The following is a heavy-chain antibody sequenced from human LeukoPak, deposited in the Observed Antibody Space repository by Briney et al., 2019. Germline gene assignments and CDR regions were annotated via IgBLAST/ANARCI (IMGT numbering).Heavy chain of an antibody. Sequence: PGRSLRLSCAASGFTFSSYGMHWVRQAPGKGLEWVAVMYYDGISKYYADSVKGRFTISRDNSKNTLYLQMNSLRAEDTAVYYCAKVAGGYYYGSGSYSYFDYWGQGTLVTVSS. CDR3: AKVAGGYYYGSGSYSYFDY. CDR1: GFTFSSYG. D-gene: IGHD3-10*01. J-gene: IGHJ4*02. V-gene: IGHV3-33*06. CDR2: MYYDGISK.